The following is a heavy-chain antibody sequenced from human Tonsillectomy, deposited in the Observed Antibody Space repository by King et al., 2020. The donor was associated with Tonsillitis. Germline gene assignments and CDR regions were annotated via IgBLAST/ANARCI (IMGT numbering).Heavy chain of an antibody. Sequence: VQLVESGAEVKKPGASVKVSCKASGSTFTGYYMHWVRQAPGQGLDGMGWINPNSGGTNYAQKFQGRVTMTRDTSLSTAYMGLSRVRSDDTALYYCAGGSGLKDLGSKYYYYYMYVWGKGTTVAVSS. CDR3: AGGSGLKDLGSKYYYYYMYV. D-gene: IGHD2-8*02. V-gene: IGHV1-2*02. CDR2: INPNSGGT. CDR1: GSTFTGYY. J-gene: IGHJ6*03.